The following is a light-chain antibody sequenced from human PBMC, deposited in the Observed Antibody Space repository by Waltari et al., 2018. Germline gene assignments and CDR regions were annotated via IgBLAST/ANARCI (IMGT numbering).Light chain of an antibody. J-gene: IGLJ2*01. CDR1: SSDVGTYNR. CDR2: AVS. CDR3: SSYAGSSKGV. V-gene: IGLV2-23*02. Sequence: QSALTQPPAVSGSPGQSITISSTGTSSDVGTYNRVSWYQQHPGKAPNLMIYAVSKRPSGVSDRFSGSKSGDMASLTISGLQPEDEAEYFCSSYAGSSKGVFGGGTKVTVL.